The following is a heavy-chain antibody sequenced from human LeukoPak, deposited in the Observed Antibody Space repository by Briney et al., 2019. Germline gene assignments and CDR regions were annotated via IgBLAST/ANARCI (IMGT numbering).Heavy chain of an antibody. CDR1: GFTFSSYV. CDR3: AKHGAGNNYGYGY. D-gene: IGHD5-18*01. Sequence: PGGSLRLSCAASGFTFSSYVMSWVRQAPGKGLEWVSAIGSSDGRTYYADSVEGRFTISRDNSKNTLYLQMNSLRVEDTAVYYCAKHGAGNNYGYGYWGQGTLVTVSS. J-gene: IGHJ4*02. CDR2: IGSSDGRT. V-gene: IGHV3-23*01.